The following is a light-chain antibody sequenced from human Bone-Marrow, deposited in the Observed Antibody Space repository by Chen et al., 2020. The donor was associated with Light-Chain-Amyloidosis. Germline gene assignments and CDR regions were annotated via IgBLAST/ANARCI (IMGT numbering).Light chain of an antibody. V-gene: IGLV3-25*03. CDR2: RDT. J-gene: IGLJ2*01. CDR1: DLPTKY. Sequence: SYELIPPHSVSVSLGQTATITCSGDDLPTKYAYWYQQKPGQAPVLVIHRDTERPSGISERFSGSSSGTTAKLTISGVQAEDEADYHCQSADSSGTYEVIFGGGTKLTVL. CDR3: QSADSSGTYEVI.